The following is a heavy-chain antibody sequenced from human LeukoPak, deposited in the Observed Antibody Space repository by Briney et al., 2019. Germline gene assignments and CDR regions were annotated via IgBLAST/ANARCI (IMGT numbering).Heavy chain of an antibody. J-gene: IGHJ4*02. D-gene: IGHD6-19*01. CDR1: GFTFSSYA. V-gene: IGHV3-23*01. CDR2: ISGSGGST. CDR3: AKDRSSGWYYDY. Sequence: GGSLRLSCAASGFTFSSYAMSWVRPAPGKGLEWVSAISGSGGSTYYADSVKGRFTISRDNSKNTLYLQMNSLRAEDTAVYYCAKDRSSGWYYDYWGQGTLVTVSS.